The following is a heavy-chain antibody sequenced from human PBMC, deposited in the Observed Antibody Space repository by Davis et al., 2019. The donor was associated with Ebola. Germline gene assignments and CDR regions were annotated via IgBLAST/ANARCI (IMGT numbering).Heavy chain of an antibody. V-gene: IGHV3-23*01. CDR2: ISASGADI. CDR1: GFTFSNYA. D-gene: IGHD4-11*01. CDR3: PVGHYSSPNG. J-gene: IGHJ4*02. Sequence: GESLKISCAASGFTFSNYAMSWVRQAPGGGLEWVSGISASGADIKYADSVRGRFSISRDDSKNTLYLQMDSLRAEDTAVFYCPVGHYSSPNGWGQGVLVTVSS.